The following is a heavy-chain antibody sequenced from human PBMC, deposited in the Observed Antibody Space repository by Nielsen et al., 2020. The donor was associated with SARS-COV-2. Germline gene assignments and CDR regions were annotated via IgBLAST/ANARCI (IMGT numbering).Heavy chain of an antibody. CDR3: ARVEVGSSSGALDI. CDR2: IYNNDAT. Sequence: GESLKISCAASGFNVNKYMTWVRQGPGKGLECVSVIYNNDATHYADSVKGRFIMSRDNSKNMLYLQMDSLRAEDTAVYYCARVEVGSSSGALDIWGQGTMVSVSS. CDR1: GFNVNKY. D-gene: IGHD1-26*01. J-gene: IGHJ3*02. V-gene: IGHV3-66*01.